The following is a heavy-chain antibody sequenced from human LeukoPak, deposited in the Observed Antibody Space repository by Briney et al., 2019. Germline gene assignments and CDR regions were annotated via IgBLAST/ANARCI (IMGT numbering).Heavy chain of an antibody. CDR3: AGGTGWLIYY. J-gene: IGHJ4*02. V-gene: IGHV3-7*01. Sequence: PGGSLRLSCTASGFTFSGYWMNWVRQAPGKGLEWVANIKQDGSETYYVDSVKGRFTISRDNAKNSLYLQMNSLRAEDMAVYFCAGGTGWLIYYWGQGTLVTVSS. CDR1: GFTFSGYW. D-gene: IGHD6-19*01. CDR2: IKQDGSET.